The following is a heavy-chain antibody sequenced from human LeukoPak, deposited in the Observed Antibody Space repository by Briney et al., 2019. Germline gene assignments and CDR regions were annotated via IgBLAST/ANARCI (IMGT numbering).Heavy chain of an antibody. Sequence: GGSLRLSCAASGFTFSSNGLHWVRQAPGKGLEWVALIWYVGSHKYYADSVRGRFTISRDNSKNTLYLQMNSLRAEDTAVYYCARDMRLGFAPNYGLDVWGQGTTVTVSS. CDR3: ARDMRLGFAPNYGLDV. V-gene: IGHV3-33*01. CDR2: IWYVGSHK. J-gene: IGHJ6*02. CDR1: GFTFSSNG. D-gene: IGHD6-19*01.